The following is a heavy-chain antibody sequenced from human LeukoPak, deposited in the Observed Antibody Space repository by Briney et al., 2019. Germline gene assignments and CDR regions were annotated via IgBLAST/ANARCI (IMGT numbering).Heavy chain of an antibody. J-gene: IGHJ3*02. Sequence: GGSLRLSCAASGFTFSSYGMHWVRQAPGKGLEWVAVTSYDGSNKYYADSVKGRFTISRDNSKNTLYLQMNSLRAEDTAVYYCAKDLRRTKWELLPYAFDIWGQGTMVTVSS. V-gene: IGHV3-30*18. CDR3: AKDLRRTKWELLPYAFDI. D-gene: IGHD1-26*01. CDR1: GFTFSSYG. CDR2: TSYDGSNK.